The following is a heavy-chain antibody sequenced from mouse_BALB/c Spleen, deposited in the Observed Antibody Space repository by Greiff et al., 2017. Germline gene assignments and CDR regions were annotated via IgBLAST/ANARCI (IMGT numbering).Heavy chain of an antibody. D-gene: IGHD4-1*01. CDR1: GFTFSDFY. CDR2: SRNKANDYTT. Sequence: EVKLVESGGGLVQPGGSLRLSCATSGFTFSDFYMEWVRQPPRKRLEWIAASRNKANDYTTEYSASVKGRFIVSRDTSQSILYLQMNALRAEDTAIYYCARDAINWAWFAYWGQGTLVTVSA. CDR3: ARDAINWAWFAY. V-gene: IGHV7-1*02. J-gene: IGHJ3*01.